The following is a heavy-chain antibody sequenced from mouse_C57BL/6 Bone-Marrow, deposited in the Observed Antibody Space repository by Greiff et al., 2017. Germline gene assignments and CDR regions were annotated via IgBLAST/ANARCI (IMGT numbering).Heavy chain of an antibody. Sequence: QVQLKESGPGLVQPSQSLSITCTVSGFSLTSYGVHWVRQSPGKGLEWLGVIWRGGSTDYNAAFMSRLSITKDNSKSQVFFKMNSLQADDTAIYYCAKSGLYYYGSSYAMDYWGQGTSVTVSS. CDR3: AKSGLYYYGSSYAMDY. V-gene: IGHV2-5*01. CDR1: GFSLTSYG. D-gene: IGHD1-1*01. CDR2: IWRGGST. J-gene: IGHJ4*01.